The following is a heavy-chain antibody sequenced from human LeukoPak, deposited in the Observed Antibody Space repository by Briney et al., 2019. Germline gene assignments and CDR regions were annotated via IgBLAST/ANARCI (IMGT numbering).Heavy chain of an antibody. CDR2: IKQDGSEK. V-gene: IGHV3-7*01. D-gene: IGHD3-22*01. CDR3: ARGDSSGYYHLFDY. J-gene: IGHJ4*02. CDR1: GFTFSSYW. Sequence: GGSLRLSCAASGFTFSSYWMSWVRQAPGKGLEWVANIKQDGSEKYYVDPVKGRFTISRDNAKNSLYLQMNSLRAEDTAVYYCARGDSSGYYHLFDYWGQGTLVTVSS.